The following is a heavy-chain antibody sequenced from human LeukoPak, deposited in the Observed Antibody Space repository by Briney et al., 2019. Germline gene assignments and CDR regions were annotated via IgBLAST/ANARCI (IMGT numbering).Heavy chain of an antibody. D-gene: IGHD6-19*01. CDR2: IYTSGST. CDR1: GYSISSGYY. CDR3: ARGRGWAFDI. V-gene: IGHV4-38-2*02. J-gene: IGHJ3*02. Sequence: PSATLSLTCTVSGYSISSGYYWVWIRQPPGKGLEWIGRIYTSGSTNYNPSLKSRVTMSVDTSKNQFSLKLSSVTAADTAVYYRARGRGWAFDIWGQGTMVTVSS.